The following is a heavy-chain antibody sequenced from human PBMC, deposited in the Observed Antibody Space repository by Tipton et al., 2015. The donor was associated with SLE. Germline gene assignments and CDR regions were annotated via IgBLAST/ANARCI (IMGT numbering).Heavy chain of an antibody. V-gene: IGHV3-23*01. CDR1: GFTFNTYG. CDR3: AKVRRVGYSKFDY. D-gene: IGHD5-24*01. Sequence: LSLTCAASGFTFNTYGMGWVRQAPGKGLEWVSTINAAGINTHYADSVKGRFTISRDNSMHTLYLQMNSLRAEDTAVYYCAKVRRVGYSKFDYWGQGTLVTVSS. CDR2: INAAGINT. J-gene: IGHJ4*02.